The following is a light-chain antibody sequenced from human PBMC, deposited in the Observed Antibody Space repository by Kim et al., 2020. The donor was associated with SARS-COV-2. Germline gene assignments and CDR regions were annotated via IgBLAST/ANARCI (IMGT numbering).Light chain of an antibody. Sequence: DIQMTQSPSTLSASVGDRVSISCRASQSVSGWLAWYQQKPGRDPKVLIYDAFSLESGVPSRFSGSGSGTEFTLTISSLQPDDFATYYCQHYVNYPLTFGQGTKVDIK. CDR3: QHYVNYPLT. V-gene: IGKV1-5*01. J-gene: IGKJ1*01. CDR1: QSVSGW. CDR2: DAF.